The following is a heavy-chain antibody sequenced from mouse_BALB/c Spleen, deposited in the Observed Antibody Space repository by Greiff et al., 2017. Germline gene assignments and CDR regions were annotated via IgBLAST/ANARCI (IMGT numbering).Heavy chain of an antibody. CDR3: AREAYYRYFDY. CDR1: GFSLTGYG. CDR2: IWGGGST. Sequence: VKLMESGPGLVAPSQSLSISCTVSGFSLTGYGVNWVRQPPGKGLEWLGMIWGGGSTDYHSALKSRLRISKDNSKSHVFVKMNSLQTDDTARYYCAREAYYRYFDYWGQGTTLTVAS. J-gene: IGHJ2*01. D-gene: IGHD2-14*01. V-gene: IGHV2-6-7*01.